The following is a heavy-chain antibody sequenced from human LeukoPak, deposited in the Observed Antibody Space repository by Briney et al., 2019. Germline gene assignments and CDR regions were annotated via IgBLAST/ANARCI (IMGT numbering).Heavy chain of an antibody. Sequence: GGSLRLSCAASGFTFSSYWMSWVRQAPGKGLEWVANIKQDGSEKYYVDSVKGRFTISRDNAKNSLYLQMNSLRAEDTAVYYCARDSTTPPGSSSWYPTTKWFDPWGQGTLVTVSS. V-gene: IGHV3-7*01. J-gene: IGHJ5*02. CDR1: GFTFSSYW. D-gene: IGHD6-13*01. CDR3: ARDSTTPPGSSSWYPTTKWFDP. CDR2: IKQDGSEK.